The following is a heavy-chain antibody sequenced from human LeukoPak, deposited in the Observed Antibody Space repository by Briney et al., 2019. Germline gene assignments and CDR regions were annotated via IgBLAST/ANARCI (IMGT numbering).Heavy chain of an antibody. V-gene: IGHV3-21*01. J-gene: IGHJ4*02. CDR2: ISSSSSYI. Sequence: GGSLRPSCAASGFTFSSYSMNWVRQAPGKGLEWVSSISSSSSYIYYADSVKGRFTISRDNAKNSLYLQMNSLRAEDTAVYYCARDLPPADLFDYWGQGTLVTVSS. CDR1: GFTFSSYS. CDR3: ARDLPPADLFDY. D-gene: IGHD6-19*01.